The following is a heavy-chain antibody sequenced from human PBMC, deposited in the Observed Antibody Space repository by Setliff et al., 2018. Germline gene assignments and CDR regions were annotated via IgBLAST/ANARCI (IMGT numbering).Heavy chain of an antibody. CDR1: GYTFTSYD. V-gene: IGHV1-8*01. CDR3: ARGPSWQGGAYYFDF. Sequence: ASVKVSCKASGYTFTSYDINWVRQATGQGLEWMGWMNPNSGNTGYAQKLQGRVTFTRSTSTNTAYMELSSLISEDTAVYYCARGPSWQGGAYYFDFWGQGTLVTVSS. D-gene: IGHD1-26*01. J-gene: IGHJ4*02. CDR2: MNPNSGNT.